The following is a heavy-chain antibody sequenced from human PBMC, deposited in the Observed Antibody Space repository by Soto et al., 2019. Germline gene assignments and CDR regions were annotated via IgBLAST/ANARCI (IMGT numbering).Heavy chain of an antibody. CDR2: ISGSATST. V-gene: IGHV3-23*01. J-gene: IGHJ3*02. CDR1: GFTFSTSA. D-gene: IGHD1-1*01. CDR3: AKDSIDHNGSYDPFDI. Sequence: PGGSLRLSCAASGFTFSTSAMAWVRQAPGKALEWVSSISGSATSTYFADSVKGRYSISRDNSKNTMYLQVNSLRDEDTAVYYCAKDSIDHNGSYDPFDIWGQGTMVTVSS.